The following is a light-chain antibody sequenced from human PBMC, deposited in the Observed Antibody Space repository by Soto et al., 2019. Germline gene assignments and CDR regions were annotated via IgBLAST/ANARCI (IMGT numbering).Light chain of an antibody. CDR1: NIGSKS. CDR3: QVWDSSSDHPYVV. Sequence: SYELTQPPSVSVAPGKTARITCGGNNIGSKSVHGYQQKPGQAPVLVIYYDSDRPSGIPERFSGSNSGNTATLTISSVEAGDEAAYYCQVWDSSSDHPYVVFGGGTKLTVL. V-gene: IGLV3-21*04. J-gene: IGLJ2*01. CDR2: YDS.